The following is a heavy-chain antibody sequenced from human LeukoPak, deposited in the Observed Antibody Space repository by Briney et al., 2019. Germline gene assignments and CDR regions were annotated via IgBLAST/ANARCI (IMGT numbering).Heavy chain of an antibody. Sequence: SETLSLTCTVSGGSISSSSYYWGWIRQPPGKGLEWIGSIYYSGSTYYNPSLKSRVTISVDTSKNQFSLKLSSVTAADTAVYYCARQTPAYGLAATDAFDIWGQGTMVTISS. CDR2: IYYSGST. CDR3: ARQTPAYGLAATDAFDI. J-gene: IGHJ3*02. D-gene: IGHD6-25*01. CDR1: GGSISSSSYY. V-gene: IGHV4-39*01.